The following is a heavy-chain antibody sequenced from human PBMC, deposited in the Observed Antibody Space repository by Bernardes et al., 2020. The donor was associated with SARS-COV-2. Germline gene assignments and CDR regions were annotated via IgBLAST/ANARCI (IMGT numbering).Heavy chain of an antibody. CDR3: ASLTYPMINQNFNYYGMDV. Sequence: SVKVSCKAFGDTFSSYAITWVRQAPGQGLEWMGGIIPIFGTANYAQKFQGRVTITADESTSTAYMELSSLRSEDTAVYYCASLTYPMINQNFNYYGMDVWGQGTTVTVSS. CDR1: GDTFSSYA. J-gene: IGHJ6*02. D-gene: IGHD3-9*01. CDR2: IIPIFGTA. V-gene: IGHV1-69*13.